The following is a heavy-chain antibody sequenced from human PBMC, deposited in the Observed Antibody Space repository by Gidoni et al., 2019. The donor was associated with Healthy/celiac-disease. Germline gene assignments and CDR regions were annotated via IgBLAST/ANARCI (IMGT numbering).Heavy chain of an antibody. CDR2: IIPIFGTA. J-gene: IGHJ6*02. CDR3: ARYQLRDAYYYYGMDV. D-gene: IGHD2-2*01. CDR1: GGTFSSYA. Sequence: QVQLVQSGAEVTKPGSSVQVSCTASGGTFSSYAIRGVRQAPGQGLEWMGGIIPIFGTANYAQKCQGRVTITADEATSTAYMELSSLRSEDTAVYYCARYQLRDAYYYYGMDVWGQGTTVTVSS. V-gene: IGHV1-69*01.